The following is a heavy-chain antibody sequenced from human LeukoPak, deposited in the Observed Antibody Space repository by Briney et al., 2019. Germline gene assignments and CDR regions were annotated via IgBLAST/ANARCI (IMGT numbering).Heavy chain of an antibody. CDR3: TRDPRHLDY. CDR1: GFTFSDSY. J-gene: IGHJ4*02. Sequence: PGGSLRLSCAVSGFTFSDSYMTWLRQAPGKGLESLSYISPSGTDISYADSVKGRFTISRDKAKNSLYLQMNNLRADDTAVYYCTRDPRHLDYWGQGTLVTVSS. V-gene: IGHV3-11*01. CDR2: ISPSGTDI.